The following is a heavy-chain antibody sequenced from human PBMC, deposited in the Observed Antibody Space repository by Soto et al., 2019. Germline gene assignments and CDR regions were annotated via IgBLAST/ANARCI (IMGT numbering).Heavy chain of an antibody. CDR2: ISVFNGNT. D-gene: IGHD2-15*01. V-gene: IGHV1-18*01. J-gene: IGHJ3*01. CDR1: GYTFTGYG. CDR3: GRCWSGGIIDS. Sequence: QVQLVQSGAEVKKPGASVKVSCKTSGYTFTGYGINWVRQAPGHGLEWMGWISVFNGNTKYGQNIQDRVIMTTDASTSTAYLELRSLRSGDTAVSFCGRCWSGGIIDSWGRGTMLIVSS.